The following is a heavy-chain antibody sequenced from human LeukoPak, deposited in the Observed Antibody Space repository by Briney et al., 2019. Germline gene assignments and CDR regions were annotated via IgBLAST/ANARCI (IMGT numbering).Heavy chain of an antibody. D-gene: IGHD3-10*01. J-gene: IGHJ4*02. CDR1: GSPFTSYG. Sequence: LGEPLEISCQGSGSPFTSYGISWVRQLPGKGLEWMGIIYPGDSDTRYSPSFQGQVTISADKSISTAYLQWSSLKASHTAMYYCARRLGGYYFDYWGQGTLVTVSS. CDR2: IYPGDSDT. CDR3: ARRLGGYYFDY. V-gene: IGHV5-51*01.